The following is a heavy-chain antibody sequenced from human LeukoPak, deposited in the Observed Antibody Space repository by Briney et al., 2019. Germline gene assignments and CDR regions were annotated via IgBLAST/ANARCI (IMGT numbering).Heavy chain of an antibody. CDR3: ATDGPPTSRYYYYYMDV. CDR1: GFTFSDYY. Sequence: GGSLRLSCAASGFTFSDYYMSWIRQAPGKGLEWVSYISSIGSTLYYADSVKGRFTISRDKAKNSLYLQMNSLRAEDTAAYYWATDGPPTSRYYYYYMDVWGKGTTVTVSS. V-gene: IGHV3-11*01. CDR2: ISSIGSTL. J-gene: IGHJ6*03.